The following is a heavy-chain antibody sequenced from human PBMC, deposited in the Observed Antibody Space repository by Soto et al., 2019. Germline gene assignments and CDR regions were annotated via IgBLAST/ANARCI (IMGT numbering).Heavy chain of an antibody. D-gene: IGHD2-15*01. J-gene: IGHJ4*02. V-gene: IGHV4-34*01. CDR2: INHSGST. Sequence: QVQLQQWGAGLLKPSETLSLTCAVYGGSFSGYYWSWIRQPPGKGLEWIGEINHSGSTNYNPSLKSRVTISVDTSKNQFSLKLSSVTAADTAVYYCARGRVAVVVAATAFRYWGQGTLVTVSS. CDR1: GGSFSGYY. CDR3: ARGRVAVVVAATAFRY.